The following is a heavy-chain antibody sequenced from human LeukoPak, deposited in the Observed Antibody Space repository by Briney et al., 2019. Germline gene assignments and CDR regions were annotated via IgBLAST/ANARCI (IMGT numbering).Heavy chain of an antibody. V-gene: IGHV3-23*01. CDR2: ISGSGGST. CDR3: AKDPQNFYGDYFDP. D-gene: IGHD4-17*01. J-gene: IGHJ5*02. Sequence: XXVSAISGSGGSTYYADSVKGRFTISRDNSKNTLYLQMNSLRAEDTAVYYCAKDPQNFYGDYFDPWGQGTLVTVSS.